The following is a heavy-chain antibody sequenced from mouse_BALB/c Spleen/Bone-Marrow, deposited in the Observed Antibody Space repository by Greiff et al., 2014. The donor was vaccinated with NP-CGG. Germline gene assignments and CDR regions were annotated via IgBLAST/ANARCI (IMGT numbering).Heavy chain of an antibody. CDR2: IDPANGNT. V-gene: IGHV14-3*02. D-gene: IGHD1-2*01. Sequence: EVQLQQSGAELVKPGASVKLSCTASGFNIKDTYMHWVRQRPEQGLEWIGRIDPANGNTEYDPKFQGKATITADTSPNTAYLQLSSLTSEDTAVYYCARTAPENFDYWGQGTTLTVSS. J-gene: IGHJ2*01. CDR3: ARTAPENFDY. CDR1: GFNIKDTY.